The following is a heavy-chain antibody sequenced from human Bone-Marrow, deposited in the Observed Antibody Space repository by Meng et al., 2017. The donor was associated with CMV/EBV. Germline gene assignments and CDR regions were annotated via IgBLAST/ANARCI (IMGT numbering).Heavy chain of an antibody. Sequence: VLLGAAWVVVKEPGDSMYVSCKAPCYTFTSYSMHWVRQAPGQGLEWMRIINPSGGSTIYAQKYQGRVTMTRDTSTSTVYMEPSSLRSEDTAVYYCARRRRDSSGYYLDYWGQGTLVTVSS. J-gene: IGHJ4*02. V-gene: IGHV1-46*01. CDR2: INPSGGST. CDR1: CYTFTSYS. CDR3: ARRRRDSSGYYLDY. D-gene: IGHD3-22*01.